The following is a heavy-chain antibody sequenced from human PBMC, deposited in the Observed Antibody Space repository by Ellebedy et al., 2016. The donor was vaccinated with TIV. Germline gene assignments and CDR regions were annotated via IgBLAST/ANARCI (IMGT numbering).Heavy chain of an antibody. CDR3: ARGGYCSSTSCSLNWFDP. D-gene: IGHD2-2*01. V-gene: IGHV4-34*01. Sequence: SETLSLXXAVYIESFSGYYWTWIRQPPGKGLEWIGEINHSGSTNYNPSLKSRVTTSADTSKNQFSLRLSSVTAADTAVYYCARGGYCSSTSCSLNWFDPWGQGTLVTVSS. J-gene: IGHJ5*02. CDR2: INHSGST. CDR1: IESFSGYY.